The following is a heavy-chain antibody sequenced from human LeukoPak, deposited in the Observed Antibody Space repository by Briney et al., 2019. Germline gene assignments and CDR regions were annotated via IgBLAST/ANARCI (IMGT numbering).Heavy chain of an antibody. CDR1: GFTFSSYA. CDR3: AKGATVVVVTTIQY. Sequence: PEGSLRLSCAASGFTFSSYAMSWVRQAPGKGLEWVSTISGSGGGTYYADSVKGRFTISRDNSKNTLFLQMNSLRAEDTAVYYCAKGATVVVVTTIQYWGQGTLVTVSS. V-gene: IGHV3-23*01. CDR2: ISGSGGGT. D-gene: IGHD3-22*01. J-gene: IGHJ1*01.